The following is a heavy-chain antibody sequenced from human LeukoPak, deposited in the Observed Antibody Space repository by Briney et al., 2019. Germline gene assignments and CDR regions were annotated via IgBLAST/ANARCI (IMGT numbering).Heavy chain of an antibody. J-gene: IGHJ6*02. CDR1: GYTFTRYG. D-gene: IGHD2-2*01. V-gene: IGHV1-18*01. Sequence: ASVKVSCKASGYTFTRYGISWVRQAPGQGLEWMGWISAYNGNTNYAQKLQGRVTMTTDTSTSTAYMELRSLRSDDTAVYYCARGYCSSTSCYRFGMDVWGQGTTVTVSS. CDR3: ARGYCSSTSCYRFGMDV. CDR2: ISAYNGNT.